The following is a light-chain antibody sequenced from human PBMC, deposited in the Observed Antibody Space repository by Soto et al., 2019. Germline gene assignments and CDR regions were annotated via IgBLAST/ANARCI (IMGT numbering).Light chain of an antibody. Sequence: EIVMTQSPATLSVSPGERATHTCRASQSVSSNLAWYQQKPGQAPRLLIYGASTRATGIPARFSGSGSGTEFTLTISSLQSEDFAVYYRQQYNNWPYTFGQGTKLEIK. J-gene: IGKJ2*01. CDR3: QQYNNWPYT. CDR2: GAS. CDR1: QSVSSN. V-gene: IGKV3-15*01.